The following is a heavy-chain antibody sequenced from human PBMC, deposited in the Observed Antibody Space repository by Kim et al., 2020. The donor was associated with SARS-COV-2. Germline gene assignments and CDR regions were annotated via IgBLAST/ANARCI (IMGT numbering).Heavy chain of an antibody. CDR1: GGSLSTYF. Sequence: SETLSLTCTVSGGSLSTYFYNWIRQPPGKGLEWIGVIYYSGTTKYNPSLQSRVTMSVDTSKNQFSLKLSSVTAADTAVYYCARGHGGNLLRLWGQGTLVT. CDR2: IYYSGTT. V-gene: IGHV4-59*13. J-gene: IGHJ3*01. D-gene: IGHD1-26*01. CDR3: ARGHGGNLLRL.